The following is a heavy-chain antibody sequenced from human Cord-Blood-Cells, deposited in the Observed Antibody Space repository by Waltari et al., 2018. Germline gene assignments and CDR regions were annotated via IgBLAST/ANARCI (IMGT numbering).Heavy chain of an antibody. CDR2: IYTSGST. V-gene: IGHV4-4*07. CDR3: ARDVGPPPRYCSSTSCYDSGAFDI. J-gene: IGHJ3*02. D-gene: IGHD2-2*01. CDR1: GGSISSYY. Sequence: QVQLQESGPGLVKPSETLSLTCTVSGGSISSYYWSWIRQPAGKGLEWIGRIYTSGSTNYNPSLKSRVTMSVDTSKNQFSLKLSSVTAADTAVYYCARDVGPPPRYCSSTSCYDSGAFDIWGQGTMVTVSS.